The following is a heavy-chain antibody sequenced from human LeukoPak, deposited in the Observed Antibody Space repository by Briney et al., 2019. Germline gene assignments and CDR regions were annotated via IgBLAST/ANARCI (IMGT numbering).Heavy chain of an antibody. Sequence: GGSLRLSCAASGFIFSSHGTHWVRQAPGKGLEWLAFIQNDGRRKDYADSVRGRFTISRDSSKNTMYLEMSSLRAEDTAVYYCAKDFDRNYSLDYWGQGTLVTVSS. D-gene: IGHD1-14*01. CDR2: IQNDGRRK. CDR1: GFIFSSHG. V-gene: IGHV3-30*02. CDR3: AKDFDRNYSLDY. J-gene: IGHJ4*02.